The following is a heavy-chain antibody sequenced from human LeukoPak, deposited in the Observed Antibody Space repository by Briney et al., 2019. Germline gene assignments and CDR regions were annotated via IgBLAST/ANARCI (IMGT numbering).Heavy chain of an antibody. CDR3: AGYGVYPY. V-gene: IGHV3-48*01. CDR2: FGISGTI. CDR1: GFNVNTYD. D-gene: IGHD4-17*01. Sequence: QTGGSLRLSCAASGFNVNTYDMQWVRQAPGEGPEWIAYFGISGTIYYADSVRGRFTISRDNAKNSLFLQMNSLRVDDTAIYYCAGYGVYPYWGQGTPVTVSS. J-gene: IGHJ4*02.